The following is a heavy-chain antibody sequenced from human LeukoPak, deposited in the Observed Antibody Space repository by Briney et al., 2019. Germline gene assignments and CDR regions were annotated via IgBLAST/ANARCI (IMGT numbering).Heavy chain of an antibody. D-gene: IGHD6-6*01. CDR1: GGSFSGYY. CDR2: INHSGST. J-gene: IGHJ6*03. CDR3: ATSEGYSSSPEYYMDV. Sequence: SETLSLTCAVYGGSFSGYYWSWIRQPPGKGLEWIGEINHSGSTNYNPSLKSRVTISVDTSKNQFSLKLSSVTAADTAVYYCATSEGYSSSPEYYMDVWGKGTTVTVSS. V-gene: IGHV4-34*01.